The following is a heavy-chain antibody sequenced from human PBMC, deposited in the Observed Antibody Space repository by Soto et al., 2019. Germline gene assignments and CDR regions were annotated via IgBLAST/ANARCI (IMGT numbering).Heavy chain of an antibody. CDR3: AKDRTSKTRAFDY. CDR1: GFTFNTYA. Sequence: GSLRLSCSASGFTFNTYAMHWVRQAPVKGLEYVSAISSNGGSTYYADSVKGRFTISRDNSKNTLYLQMSSLRAEDTAVYYCAKDRTSKTRAFDYWGQGTLVTVSS. J-gene: IGHJ4*02. V-gene: IGHV3-64D*08. CDR2: ISSNGGST.